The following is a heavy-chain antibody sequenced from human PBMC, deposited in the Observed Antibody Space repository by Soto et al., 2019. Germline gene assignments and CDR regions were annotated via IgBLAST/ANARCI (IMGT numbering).Heavy chain of an antibody. CDR2: IYHSGST. Sequence: SETLSLTCAVSSGSISSSNWWSWVRQPPGKGLEWIGEIYHSGSTNYNPSLKSRVTISVDKSKNQLSLKLSSVTAADTAVYYCARAAVAARPVFDPWGQGTLVTVSS. CDR1: SGSISSSNW. J-gene: IGHJ5*02. CDR3: ARAAVAARPVFDP. V-gene: IGHV4-4*02. D-gene: IGHD6-6*01.